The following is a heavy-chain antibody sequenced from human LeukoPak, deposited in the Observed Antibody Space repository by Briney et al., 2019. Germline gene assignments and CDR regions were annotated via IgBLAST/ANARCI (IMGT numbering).Heavy chain of an antibody. V-gene: IGHV3-74*01. Sequence: PGGSLRLSCAASEFTFSTYWMHWVRQAPGKGLVWVSRIKTDGSYTTYADSVKGRFTISRDNAKNTLYLQMNSLRDEDTAVYYCARAHPGYEMDVWGQGTTVTVSS. CDR3: ARAHPGYEMDV. D-gene: IGHD5-12*01. CDR2: IKTDGSYT. CDR1: EFTFSTYW. J-gene: IGHJ6*02.